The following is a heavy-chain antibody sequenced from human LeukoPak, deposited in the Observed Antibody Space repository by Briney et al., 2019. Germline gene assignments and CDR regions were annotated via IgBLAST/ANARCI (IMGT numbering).Heavy chain of an antibody. V-gene: IGHV1-24*01. CDR1: GYTLTELS. CDR2: FDPEDGET. Sequence: AASVKVSCKVSGYTLTELSMHWVRQAPGKGLEWMGGFDPEDGETIYAQKFQGRVTMTEDTSTDTAYMELSSLRSEDTAVYYCARDRYDFWSGYSHFDYWGQGTLVTVSS. D-gene: IGHD3-3*01. J-gene: IGHJ4*02. CDR3: ARDRYDFWSGYSHFDY.